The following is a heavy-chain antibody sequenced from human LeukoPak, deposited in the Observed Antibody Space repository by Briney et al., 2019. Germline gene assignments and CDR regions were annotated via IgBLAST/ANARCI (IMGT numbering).Heavy chain of an antibody. CDR2: IKQDGSEK. CDR1: GFTFSSYW. J-gene: IGHJ4*02. D-gene: IGHD6-6*01. CDR3: ARNLWRSSSSLDY. V-gene: IGHV3-7*01. Sequence: GGSLRLSCAASGFTFSSYWTSWVRQAPGKGLEWVANIKQDGSEKYYVDSVKGRFTISRDNAKNSLYLQMNSLRAEDTAVYYCARNLWRSSSSLDYWGQGTLVTVSS.